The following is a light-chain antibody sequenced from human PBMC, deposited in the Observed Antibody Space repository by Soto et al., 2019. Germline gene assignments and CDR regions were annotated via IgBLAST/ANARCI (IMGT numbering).Light chain of an antibody. Sequence: QSALTQPASVSGSPGQSITISCTGTSSDIGSYHLVSWYQHHSGKAPKLIIYKVSQWPSGVSDRFSASKSGSTASLTISGLQAEDEADYYCCSYAGSNWGYVFGTGTKLPS. CDR1: SSDIGSYHL. CDR2: KVS. V-gene: IGLV2-23*02. CDR3: CSYAGSNWGYV. J-gene: IGLJ1*01.